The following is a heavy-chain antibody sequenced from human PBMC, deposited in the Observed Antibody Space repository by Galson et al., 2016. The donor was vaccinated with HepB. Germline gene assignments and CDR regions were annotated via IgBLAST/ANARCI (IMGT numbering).Heavy chain of an antibody. CDR1: GFTFSSYW. CDR3: ARRGRGSGSYFY. V-gene: IGHV3-7*01. J-gene: IGHJ4*02. Sequence: SLRLSCAVSGFTFSSYWMSWVRQAPGKGLEWVANIKQDGSEKYYVDSVKGRFTISRDNAKNSLYLQMNSLRAEDTAVYYCARRGRGSGSYFYWGQGTLVTVSS. CDR2: IKQDGSEK. D-gene: IGHD1-26*01.